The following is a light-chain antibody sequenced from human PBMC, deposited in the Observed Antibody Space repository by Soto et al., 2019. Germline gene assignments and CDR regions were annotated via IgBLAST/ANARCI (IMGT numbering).Light chain of an antibody. CDR2: DVN. V-gene: IGLV2-14*03. CDR3: SSYTSSSTYV. J-gene: IGLJ1*01. Sequence: QAALTQPASVCGSPGQAITISCNGTSSDVGGYNFVSWYQQHPGKAPKLMIYDVNNRPSGVSNRFSGSKSGNTASLTISGLQAEDEADYYCSSYTSSSTYVFGTGTKVTVL. CDR1: SSDVGGYNF.